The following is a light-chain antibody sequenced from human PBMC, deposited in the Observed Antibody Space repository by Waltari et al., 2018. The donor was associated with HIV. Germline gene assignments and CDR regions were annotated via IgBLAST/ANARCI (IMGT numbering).Light chain of an antibody. V-gene: IGLV1-40*01. J-gene: IGLJ3*02. CDR1: SSKPGAGYD. CDR2: GNS. Sequence: QSVLPQPPAVSAAPAQRVTISRTGSSSKPGAGYDVPWYQQLPGTAPKLLIYGNSNRPSGVPDRFSGSKSGTSASLAITGLQAEDEADYYCQSYDSSLSGWVFGGGTKLTVL. CDR3: QSYDSSLSGWV.